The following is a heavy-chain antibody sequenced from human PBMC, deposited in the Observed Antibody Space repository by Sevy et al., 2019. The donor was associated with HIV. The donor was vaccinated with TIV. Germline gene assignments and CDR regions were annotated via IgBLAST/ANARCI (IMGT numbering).Heavy chain of an antibody. V-gene: IGHV5-51*01. CDR3: ASSALSSGWALGWFDP. Sequence: GESLKISCKGSGYSFTTYWIGWVRQMPGKGLEWMGIIYPADSETRYSPSFQGQVTISVDKSISTAYLQWSSLKASDTAIYYCASSALSSGWALGWFDPWGQGTLVTVSS. J-gene: IGHJ5*02. CDR2: IYPADSET. CDR1: GYSFTTYW. D-gene: IGHD6-25*01.